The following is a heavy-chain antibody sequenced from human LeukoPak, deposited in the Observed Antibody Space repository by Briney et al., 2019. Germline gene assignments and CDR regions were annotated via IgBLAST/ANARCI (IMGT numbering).Heavy chain of an antibody. Sequence: PGGSLRLSCAASGFNFASYWMHWVLQAPGKGLEWVAVISYDGSNKYYADSVKGRFTISRDNSKNTLYLQMNSLRAEDTAVYYCARDIYGSYGSWGQGTLVTVSS. V-gene: IGHV3-30*03. J-gene: IGHJ4*02. CDR3: ARDIYGSYGS. D-gene: IGHD1-26*01. CDR2: ISYDGSNK. CDR1: GFNFASYW.